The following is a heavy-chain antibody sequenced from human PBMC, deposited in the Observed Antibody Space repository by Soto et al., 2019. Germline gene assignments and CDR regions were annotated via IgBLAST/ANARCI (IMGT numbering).Heavy chain of an antibody. Sequence: EVQLVESGGGLVQPGESLRLSCAASGFIFGNFWMSWVRQAPGKGLEWVANIKQDGSEKYYVDSVKGRFTLSRDNAKNPLHLQMNSLKAEDTAMYLCARVVYSNGWIFDYWGQGPLVTVSS. CDR3: ARVVYSNGWIFDY. CDR1: GFIFGNFW. J-gene: IGHJ4*01. CDR2: IKQDGSEK. D-gene: IGHD6-19*01. V-gene: IGHV3-7*01.